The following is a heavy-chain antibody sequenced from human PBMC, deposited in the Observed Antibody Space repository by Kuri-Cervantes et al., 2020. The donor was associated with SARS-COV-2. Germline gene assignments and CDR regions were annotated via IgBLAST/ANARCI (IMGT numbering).Heavy chain of an antibody. V-gene: IGHV1-2*02. D-gene: IGHD2-21*01. Sequence: ASVKVSCKASGYTFTGYYIHWVRQAPGQGLEWMGWINPNSGGTNYAQKFQGRVTVTSDTSISTVYMELSGLRSDDTAVYYCASSDRLWEGLRDPLYREGVIEVWGQGTLVTVSS. J-gene: IGHJ4*02. CDR3: ASSDRLWEGLRDPLYREGVIEV. CDR2: INPNSGGT. CDR1: GYTFTGYY.